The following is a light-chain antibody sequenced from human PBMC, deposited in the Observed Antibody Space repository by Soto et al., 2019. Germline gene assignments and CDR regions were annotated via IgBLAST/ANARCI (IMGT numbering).Light chain of an antibody. CDR1: KLGDKY. V-gene: IGLV3-1*01. Sequence: SYELIQPPSVSVSPGQTASITCSGDKLGDKYVCWYQHKPGQSPVRVIYQDNWRPSGIPERFSGSNSGNTATLNISGTQAMDEADYYCQAWDSTNAFLVFGGGTKLTVL. CDR3: QAWDSTNAFLV. CDR2: QDN. J-gene: IGLJ2*01.